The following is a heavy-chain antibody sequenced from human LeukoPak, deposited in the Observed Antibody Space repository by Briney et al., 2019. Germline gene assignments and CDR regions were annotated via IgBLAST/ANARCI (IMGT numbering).Heavy chain of an antibody. CDR2: IYYSGST. D-gene: IGHD2-2*01. V-gene: IGHV4-39*01. CDR3: ARLVLYCSSTSRLLDYFDY. CDR1: GGSISSSSYY. J-gene: IGHJ4*02. Sequence: SETLSLTCTVSGGSISSSSYYWGWIRQPPGKGLEWIGSIYYSGSTYYNPSLKSRVTISVDTSKNQFSLKLSSVTAADTAVYYCARLVLYCSSTSRLLDYFDYWGQGTLVTVSS.